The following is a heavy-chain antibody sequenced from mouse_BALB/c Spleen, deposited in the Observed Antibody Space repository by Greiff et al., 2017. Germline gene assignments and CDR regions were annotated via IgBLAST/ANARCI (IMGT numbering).Heavy chain of an antibody. CDR1: GYTFTSYW. V-gene: IGHV1-87*01. CDR3: ARWYGNPDY. Sequence: VQLQQSGAELARPGASVKLSCKASGYTFTSYWMQWVKQRPGQGLEWIGAIYPGDGDTRYTQKFKGKATLTADKSSSTAYMQLSSLASEDSAVYYCARWYGNPDYWGQGTTLTVSS. D-gene: IGHD2-10*02. J-gene: IGHJ2*01. CDR2: IYPGDGDT.